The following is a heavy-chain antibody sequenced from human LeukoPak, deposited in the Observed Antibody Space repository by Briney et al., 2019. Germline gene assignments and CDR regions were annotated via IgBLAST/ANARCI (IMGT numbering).Heavy chain of an antibody. CDR2: IYYSGST. CDR3: ASHSTTRNFNFDY. V-gene: IGHV4-59*08. Sequence: PSETLSLTCTVSGGSISSYYWSWIRQPPGKGLEWIGYIYYSGSTNYNPSLKSRVTISVDTSKNQFSLKLSSVTAADTAVYYCASHSTTRNFNFDYWGQGTLVTVSS. CDR1: GGSISSYY. J-gene: IGHJ4*02.